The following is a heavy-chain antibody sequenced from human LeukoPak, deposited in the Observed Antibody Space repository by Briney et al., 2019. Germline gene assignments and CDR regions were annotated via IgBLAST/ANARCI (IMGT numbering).Heavy chain of an antibody. CDR2: ISAYNGNT. CDR3: ARDRRSSSWYAVGQEVGYFDY. Sequence: ASVKVSCKASGYTFTSYGISWVRQAPGQGLEWMGWISAYNGNTNYAQKLQGRVTMTTDTSTSTAYMELRSLRSDDTAVYYCARDRRSSSWYAVGQEVGYFDYWGQGTLVTVSS. J-gene: IGHJ4*02. D-gene: IGHD6-13*01. V-gene: IGHV1-18*01. CDR1: GYTFTSYG.